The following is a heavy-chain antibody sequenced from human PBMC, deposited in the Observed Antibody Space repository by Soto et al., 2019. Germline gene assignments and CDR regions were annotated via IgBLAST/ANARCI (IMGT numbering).Heavy chain of an antibody. CDR3: ARARFSDDSSGYPPPYYGMDV. Sequence: GASVKVSCEASGYTFTGYYRHWVRQATGQGLEWMGWINPNSGGTNYAQKFQGWVTMTRDTSISTAYMELSRLRSDDTAVYYCARARFSDDSSGYPPPYYGMDVWGQGTTVTVSS. CDR1: GYTFTGYY. J-gene: IGHJ6*02. CDR2: INPNSGGT. D-gene: IGHD3-22*01. V-gene: IGHV1-2*04.